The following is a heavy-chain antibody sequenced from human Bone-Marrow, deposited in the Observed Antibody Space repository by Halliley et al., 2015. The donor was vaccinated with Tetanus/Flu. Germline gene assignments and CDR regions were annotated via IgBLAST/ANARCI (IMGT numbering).Heavy chain of an antibody. CDR1: GFTFSSYA. D-gene: IGHD1-26*01. CDR3: ARDLSGSFFAFDC. Sequence: SLRLSCAASGFTFSSYAMSWVRQAPGKGLEWVSGFSRSGGTTYYADSVKGRFTISRDNSKNTLYLQMNSLRAEDTAVYYCARDLSGSFFAFDCWGQGTLVTVSS. J-gene: IGHJ4*02. V-gene: IGHV3-23*01. CDR2: FSRSGGTT.